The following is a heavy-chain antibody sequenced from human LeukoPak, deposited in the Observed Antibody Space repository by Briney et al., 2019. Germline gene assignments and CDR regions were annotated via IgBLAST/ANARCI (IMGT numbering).Heavy chain of an antibody. CDR2: ISSSSSYI. Sequence: GGSLRLSCAASGFTFSSYWMSWVRQAPGKGLEWVSSISSSSSYIYYADSVKGRFTISRDNAKNSLYLQMNSLRAEDTAVYYCARDRGYDFDDYWGQGTLVTVSS. V-gene: IGHV3-21*01. CDR1: GFTFSSYW. D-gene: IGHD5-12*01. CDR3: ARDRGYDFDDY. J-gene: IGHJ4*02.